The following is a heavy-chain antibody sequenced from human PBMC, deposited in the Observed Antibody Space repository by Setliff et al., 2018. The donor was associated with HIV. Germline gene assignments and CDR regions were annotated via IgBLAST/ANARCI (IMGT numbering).Heavy chain of an antibody. CDR1: GGSISSYC. V-gene: IGHV4-4*09. J-gene: IGHJ5*02. CDR3: ARRIDNSGTFPDKNWFDT. D-gene: IGHD3-10*01. Sequence: SETLSLTCTVSGGSISSYCWNWIRQSPGRGLEWIGFIFSSGSTKHNPSLQSRVTMSIDTSKTQFSLKLTSVTAADTAVYYCARRIDNSGTFPDKNWFDTWGQGSLVTVSS. CDR2: IFSSGST.